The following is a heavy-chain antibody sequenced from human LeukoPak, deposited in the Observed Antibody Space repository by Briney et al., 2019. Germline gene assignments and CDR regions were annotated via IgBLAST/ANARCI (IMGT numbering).Heavy chain of an antibody. J-gene: IGHJ6*03. V-gene: IGHV1-8*03. CDR3: ARYQLLSYYYYMDV. D-gene: IGHD2-2*01. CDR2: MNPNSGNT. CDR1: GYTFTSYD. Sequence: ASVKVSCKASGYTFTSYDINWVRQATGQGLEWMGWMNPNSGNTGYAQKFQGRVTITRNTFISTAYMELSSLRSEDTAVYYCARYQLLSYYYYMDVWGKGTTVTVSS.